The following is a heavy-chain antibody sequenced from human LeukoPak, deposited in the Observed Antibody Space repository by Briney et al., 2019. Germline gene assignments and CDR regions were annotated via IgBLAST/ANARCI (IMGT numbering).Heavy chain of an antibody. CDR1: GFTFSSYA. J-gene: IGHJ4*02. D-gene: IGHD2-15*01. CDR3: AKGHCSGGSCYQGLIDY. CDR2: ISGSGGST. V-gene: IGHV3-23*01. Sequence: LAGGSLRLSCAASGFTFSSYAMSWVRQAPGKGLEWVSAISGSGGSTYYADSVKGRFTISRDDSKNTLYLQMNSLRAEDTAVYYCAKGHCSGGSCYQGLIDYWGQGTLVTVSS.